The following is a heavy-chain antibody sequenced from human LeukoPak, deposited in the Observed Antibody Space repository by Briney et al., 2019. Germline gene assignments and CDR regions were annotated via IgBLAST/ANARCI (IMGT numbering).Heavy chain of an antibody. CDR3: ARDRVTMVRGGLLTYGMDV. V-gene: IGHV1-2*02. CDR2: INPNSGGT. D-gene: IGHD3-10*01. Sequence: GASVKVSCKASGYTFTGYYMHWVRQAPGQGLEWMGWINPNSGGTNYAQKFQGRVTMTRDTSISTAYMELSRLRSDDTAVYYCARDRVTMVRGGLLTYGMDVWGEGNTVTVSS. CDR1: GYTFTGYY. J-gene: IGHJ6*04.